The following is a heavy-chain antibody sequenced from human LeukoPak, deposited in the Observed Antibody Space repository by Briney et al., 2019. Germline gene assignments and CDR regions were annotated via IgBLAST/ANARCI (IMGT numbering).Heavy chain of an antibody. CDR2: ISGYGDST. D-gene: IGHD3-10*02. V-gene: IGHV3-23*01. CDR1: VFTQRQQP. CDR3: ARDRGPYVGIANNWFDP. J-gene: IGHJ5*02. Sequence: HTGGSLRLSCGASVFTQRQQPMRCLRQAPGKGPEWVSAISGYGDSTYYADSVKGRFTISRDNSKNTLSLQMNSLRAEDTAVYYCARDRGPYVGIANNWFDPWGQGTLVAVSS.